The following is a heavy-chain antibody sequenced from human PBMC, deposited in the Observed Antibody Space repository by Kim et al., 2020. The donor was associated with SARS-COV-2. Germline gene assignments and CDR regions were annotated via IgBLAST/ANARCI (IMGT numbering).Heavy chain of an antibody. J-gene: IGHJ5*02. CDR1: GGSISSSSYY. D-gene: IGHD6-19*01. V-gene: IGHV4-39*01. CDR3: ARLRPKNSSGGLDWFDP. CDR2: IYYSGST. Sequence: SETLSLTCTVSGGSISSSSYYWGWIRQPPGKGLEWIGSIYYSGSTYYNPSLKSRVTISVDTSKNQFSLKLSSVTAADTAVYYCARLRPKNSSGGLDWFDPWGQGTLVTVSS.